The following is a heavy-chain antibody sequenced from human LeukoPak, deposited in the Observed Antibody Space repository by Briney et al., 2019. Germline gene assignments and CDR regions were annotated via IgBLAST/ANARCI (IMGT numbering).Heavy chain of an antibody. D-gene: IGHD2-15*01. V-gene: IGHV4-59*01. CDR1: GGSISSYY. J-gene: IGHJ4*02. CDR3: ARAGHCSGGSCYYFDY. CDR2: IHYSGST. Sequence: SETLSLTCTVSGGSISSYYWSWIRQPPGKGLEWIGYIHYSGSTNYNPSLKSRVTISVDTSKNQFSLKLSSVTAADTAVYYCARAGHCSGGSCYYFDYWGQGNLVTVSS.